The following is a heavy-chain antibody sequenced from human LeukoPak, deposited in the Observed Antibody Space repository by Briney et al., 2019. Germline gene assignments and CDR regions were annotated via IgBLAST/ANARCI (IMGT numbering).Heavy chain of an antibody. D-gene: IGHD3-22*01. J-gene: IGHJ4*02. CDR2: IYPGDSDT. CDR1: GYSFTSYW. CDR3: ARLVYYDSNGHLDY. Sequence: PGESLKISCEGSGYSFTSYWIAWVRQKPEKGLEWMGIIYPGDSDTRYSPSFQGQVTISADKSISTAYLQWSSLKASDTAMYYCARLVYYDSNGHLDYWGQGTLVTVSS. V-gene: IGHV5-51*01.